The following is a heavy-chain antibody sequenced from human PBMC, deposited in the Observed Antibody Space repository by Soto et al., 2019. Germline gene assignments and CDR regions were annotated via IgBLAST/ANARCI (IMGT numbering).Heavy chain of an antibody. D-gene: IGHD3-9*01. V-gene: IGHV3-23*01. CDR1: GFTFSSYA. Sequence: GGSLRLSCAASGFTFSSYAMSWVRQAPGKGLEWVSAISGSGGSTYYADSVKGRFTISRDNSKNTLYLQMNSLRAEDTAVYYCAKTHLDPRPYDILTGYYDYWGQGTLVTVSS. CDR3: AKTHLDPRPYDILTGYYDY. CDR2: ISGSGGST. J-gene: IGHJ4*02.